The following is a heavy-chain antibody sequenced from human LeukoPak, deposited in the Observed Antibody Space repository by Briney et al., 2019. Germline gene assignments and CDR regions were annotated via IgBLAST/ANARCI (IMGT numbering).Heavy chain of an antibody. CDR1: GFTFSNAW. CDR3: ATDFYDST. CDR2: IRSNSDGGTI. Sequence: PGGSLRLSCATSGFTFSNAWMNWVRQAPGKGLEWVGRIRSNSDGGTIDYAAPVKGRFTLSRDDSKTPLYLQMNSLQTEDTAVYYCATDFYDSTWGQGTLVTVCS. J-gene: IGHJ5*02. D-gene: IGHD3-22*01. V-gene: IGHV3-15*07.